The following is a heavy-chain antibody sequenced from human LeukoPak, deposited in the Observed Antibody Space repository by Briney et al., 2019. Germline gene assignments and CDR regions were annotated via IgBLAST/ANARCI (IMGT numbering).Heavy chain of an antibody. J-gene: IGHJ6*03. Sequence: SETLSLTCTVSGGSITSYYWTWIRQPPGKGLEWIGSIYYSGSTNYNPSLKSRVTISVDTSKNQFSLKLSSVTAADTALYYCARGILTGYRSYYYYMDVWGKGTTVTISS. CDR3: ARGILTGYRSYYYYMDV. CDR1: GGSITSYY. V-gene: IGHV4-59*01. D-gene: IGHD3-9*01. CDR2: IYYSGST.